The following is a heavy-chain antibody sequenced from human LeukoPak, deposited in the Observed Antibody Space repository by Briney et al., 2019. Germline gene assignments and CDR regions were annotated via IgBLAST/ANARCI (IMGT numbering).Heavy chain of an antibody. CDR2: IWHDGGRK. Sequence: PGRSLRLSCVVSGFTFSTHGFHWVRQAPGKGLERVSVIWHDGGRKEYADSVRGRFTISRDNSNLYLQMNSLRAEDTAIYYCARDIGNSGFNLDYWGQGTPVTVSS. V-gene: IGHV3-33*01. CDR1: GFTFSTHG. J-gene: IGHJ4*02. CDR3: ARDIGNSGFNLDY. D-gene: IGHD5-12*01.